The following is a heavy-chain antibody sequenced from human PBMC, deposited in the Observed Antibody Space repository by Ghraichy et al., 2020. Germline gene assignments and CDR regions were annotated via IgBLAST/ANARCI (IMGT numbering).Heavy chain of an antibody. J-gene: IGHJ5*02. CDR3: ARNASGEAWFAP. D-gene: IGHD1-26*01. CDR2: IYYIGTT. V-gene: IGHV4-61*01. CDR1: GASVSSPYHY. Sequence: SETLSLTCTVSGASVSSPYHYWSWIRQSPGKGLEWIGNIYYIGTTSYNPSLKSRVSMSVDLSKNQFSLKLRSVTTADTAVYYCARNASGEAWFAPWGQGTLVAVSS.